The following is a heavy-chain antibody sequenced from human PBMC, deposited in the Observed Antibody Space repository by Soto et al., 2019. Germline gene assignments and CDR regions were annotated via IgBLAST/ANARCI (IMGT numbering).Heavy chain of an antibody. CDR1: GYTFTSYY. CDR2: INPSGGST. V-gene: IGHV1-46*01. D-gene: IGHD6-13*01. CDR3: ARGSSSWSDASDV. Sequence: ASVKVSCKASGYTFTSYYMHWVRQAPGQGLEWMGIINPSGGSTSYAQKFQGRVTMTTDTSTSTAYMELRSLRSDDTAVYYCARGSSSWSDASDVWGQGTMVTVSS. J-gene: IGHJ3*01.